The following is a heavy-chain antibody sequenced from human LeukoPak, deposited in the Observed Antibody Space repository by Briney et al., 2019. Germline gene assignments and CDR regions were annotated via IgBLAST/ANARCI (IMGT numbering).Heavy chain of an antibody. V-gene: IGHV4-59*01. Sequence: PSETLSLTCTVSGGSISSYYWSWIRQPPGKGLEWIGYIYYSGSTNYNPSLKSRVTISVDTSKNQFSMKLRSVTAADTAVYYCGRGDRYCSGGSCRYYFDYWGQGTLVTVSS. CDR3: GRGDRYCSGGSCRYYFDY. CDR1: GGSISSYY. J-gene: IGHJ4*02. CDR2: IYYSGST. D-gene: IGHD2-15*01.